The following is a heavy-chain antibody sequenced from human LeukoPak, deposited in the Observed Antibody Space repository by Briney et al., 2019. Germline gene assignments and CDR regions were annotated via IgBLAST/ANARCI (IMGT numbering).Heavy chain of an antibody. CDR3: AREGGAGDYDDSFGY. V-gene: IGHV1-8*03. CDR1: GYTFTSYD. D-gene: IGHD4-17*01. J-gene: IGHJ4*02. Sequence: GASVKVSCKASGYTFTSYDIDWVRQATGQGLEWMGWMNPNSGNTGYAQKLQGRVTITRNTSISTAYMELSSLRSEDTAVYYCAREGGAGDYDDSFGYWGQGTLVTVSS. CDR2: MNPNSGNT.